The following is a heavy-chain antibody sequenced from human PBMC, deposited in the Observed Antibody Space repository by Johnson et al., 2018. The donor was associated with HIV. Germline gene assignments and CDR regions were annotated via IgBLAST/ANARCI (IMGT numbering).Heavy chain of an antibody. CDR2: ISWDGGST. V-gene: IGHV3-43D*04. D-gene: IGHD3-16*01. Sequence: VQLVESGGGVVQPGRSLRLSCAASGFAFSSYGMHWVRQAPGKGLEWLSLISWDGGSTYYADSVKGRFTISRDNSKNSRYLQLNTLRAADTALYYCTKGGRTFQHAFDIWGQGTMVTVSS. CDR1: GFAFSSYG. CDR3: TKGGRTFQHAFDI. J-gene: IGHJ3*02.